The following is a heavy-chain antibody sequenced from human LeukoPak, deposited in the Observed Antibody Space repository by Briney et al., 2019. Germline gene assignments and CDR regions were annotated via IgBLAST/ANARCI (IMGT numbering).Heavy chain of an antibody. D-gene: IGHD3-3*01. CDR3: ARVSVTLFGAVIILNAFDV. CDR2: ISRYTGNT. J-gene: IGHJ3*01. Sequence: VASVKVSCKASGYTFINYGISWVRQAPGQGLEWMGWISRYTGNTNYALQLQGRVTMTTDTSTSTAYMELRSLRSDDTAVYYCARVSVTLFGAVIILNAFDVWGQGTMVTVSS. V-gene: IGHV1-18*01. CDR1: GYTFINYG.